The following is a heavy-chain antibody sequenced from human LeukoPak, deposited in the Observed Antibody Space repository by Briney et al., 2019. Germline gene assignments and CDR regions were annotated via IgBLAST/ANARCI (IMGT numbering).Heavy chain of an antibody. CDR2: INHSGST. Sequence: SETLSLTCTVSGYSISSGYYWSWIRQPPGKGLEWIGEINHSGSTNYNPSLKSRVTISVDTSKNRFSLKLSSVTAADTAVYYCARHCSTPVGATDYWGQGTLVTVSS. CDR3: ARHCSTPVGATDY. CDR1: GYSISSGYY. J-gene: IGHJ4*02. D-gene: IGHD1-26*01. V-gene: IGHV4-38-2*02.